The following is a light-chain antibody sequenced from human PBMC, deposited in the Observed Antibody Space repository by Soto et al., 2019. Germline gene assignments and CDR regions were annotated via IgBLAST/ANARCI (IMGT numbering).Light chain of an antibody. CDR1: SGHSSYA. Sequence: QPVVTQSPSASASLGASVKLTCTLSSGHSSYAIAWHQQQPEKGPRYLMKVNSDGSHSKGDGIPDRFSGSSSGAERYLTISSLQSEDEADYYCQTWGTGLRVFGGGTKVTVL. CDR2: VNSDGSH. V-gene: IGLV4-69*01. J-gene: IGLJ3*02. CDR3: QTWGTGLRV.